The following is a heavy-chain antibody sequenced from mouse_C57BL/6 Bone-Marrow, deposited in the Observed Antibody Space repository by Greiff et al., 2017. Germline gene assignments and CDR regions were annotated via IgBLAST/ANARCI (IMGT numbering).Heavy chain of an antibody. CDR2: IYPGGGYT. CDR1: GYTFTNYW. Sequence: QVQLQQSGAELVRPGTSVKMSCKASGYTFTNYWIGWAKQRPGHGLEWIGDIYPGGGYTNYNEKFKGKATLTADKSSRTAYMQFSSLTSEDSAIYYCARRIYYARAMDYWGQGTSGTVAS. D-gene: IGHD2-1*01. V-gene: IGHV1-63*01. CDR3: ARRIYYARAMDY. J-gene: IGHJ4*01.